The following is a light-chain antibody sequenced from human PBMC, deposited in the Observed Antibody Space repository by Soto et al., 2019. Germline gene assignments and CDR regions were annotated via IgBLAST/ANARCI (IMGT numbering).Light chain of an antibody. J-gene: IGKJ4*01. CDR2: AAS. V-gene: IGKV1-39*01. CDR1: QRISTF. CDR3: QQSYSLPPT. Sequence: DIQMTQSPSSLSASVGDRVTITCRASQRISTFLNWYQQKPGKAPNLLIYAASSLQSGVPSRFSGSGSGTDFTLTISSLRPDDFATYYCQQSYSLPPTFGGGTKVEI.